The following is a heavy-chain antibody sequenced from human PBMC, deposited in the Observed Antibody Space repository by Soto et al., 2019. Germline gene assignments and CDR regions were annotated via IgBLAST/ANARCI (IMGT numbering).Heavy chain of an antibody. Sequence: QVQLVQSGAEVKKPGASVKVSCKASGYTFTSYDINWVRQATGQGLEWMGWMNPNSGNTGYAQKFQGRVTMTRNTSISTAYMELSSLRSEDTAVYYCARRYFDWLHYYYGMDVWAQGTTVTVSS. CDR1: GYTFTSYD. V-gene: IGHV1-8*01. CDR2: MNPNSGNT. J-gene: IGHJ6*02. CDR3: ARRYFDWLHYYYGMDV. D-gene: IGHD3-9*01.